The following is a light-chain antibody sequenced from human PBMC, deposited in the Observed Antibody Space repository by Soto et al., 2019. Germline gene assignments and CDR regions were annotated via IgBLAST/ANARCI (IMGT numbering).Light chain of an antibody. J-gene: IGKJ1*01. V-gene: IGKV3-20*01. CDR2: GAS. CDR3: QQYDSSPWT. Sequence: EMGLTQSPGTRSFSPGERATLSCRASQRVSSSFLAWYQQKPGQAPRLLTYGASSRATGIPDRFSGSGSGTDFTLTISRLEPEDFAVYYCQQYDSSPWTFGQGTKVEIK. CDR1: QRVSSSF.